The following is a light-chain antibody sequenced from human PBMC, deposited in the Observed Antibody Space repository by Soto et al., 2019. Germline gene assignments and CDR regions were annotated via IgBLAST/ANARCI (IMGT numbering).Light chain of an antibody. J-gene: IGKJ4*01. CDR3: QKYNRAPRT. CDR1: QGIAPS. Sequence: DVQMTQSPSSLSAFVGDRVTITCRASQGIAPSLAWFQQKPGKVPKPLIYATSTLQSGVPSRFSGSGSGTDFTLTINSLQPEDVGTYSCQKYNRAPRTFGGGTKVEIK. V-gene: IGKV1-27*01. CDR2: ATS.